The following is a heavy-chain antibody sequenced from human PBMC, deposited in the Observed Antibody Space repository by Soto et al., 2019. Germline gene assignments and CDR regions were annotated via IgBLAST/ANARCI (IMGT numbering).Heavy chain of an antibody. CDR1: GFRFKSYV. J-gene: IGHJ4*02. V-gene: IGHV3-30*19. CDR2: TSYDGTNK. D-gene: IGHD3-16*01. Sequence: QVQLVESGGGVVQPGTSLRLSCLESGFRFKSYVMSWVRQPPGKGLEWVALTSYDGTNKYYGDSVTGRFTVSRDNSKNTLHLQMDSLRPEDTALYYCARWGTTGGFDLWGQGTLVSVSS. CDR3: ARWGTTGGFDL.